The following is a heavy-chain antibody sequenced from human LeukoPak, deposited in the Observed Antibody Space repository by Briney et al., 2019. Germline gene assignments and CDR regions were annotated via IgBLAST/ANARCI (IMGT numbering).Heavy chain of an antibody. Sequence: SETLSLTCTVSGGSISSGGFYWAWIRQPPGKGLEWIGTIYYSGSTYYNPSLKSRVTISIDTSKNQFSLKLSSVTAADTAVYYCARVDTTLAIDYWGQGTLVTVSP. CDR1: GGSISSGGFY. CDR2: IYYSGST. V-gene: IGHV4-39*01. CDR3: ARVDTTLAIDY. J-gene: IGHJ4*02. D-gene: IGHD5-18*01.